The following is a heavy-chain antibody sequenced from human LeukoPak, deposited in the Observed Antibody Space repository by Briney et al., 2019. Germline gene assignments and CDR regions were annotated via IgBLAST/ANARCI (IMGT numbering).Heavy chain of an antibody. CDR2: FDPEDGET. V-gene: IGHV1-24*01. Sequence: ASVKLSCKVSGYTLTELSMHWVRQAPGKGLEWMGGFDPEDGETIYAQKFQGRVTMTEDTSTDTAYMELSSLRSEDTAVYYCATGQTGTGEFYFDYWGQGTLVTVSS. CDR3: ATGQTGTGEFYFDY. D-gene: IGHD3-9*01. CDR1: GYTLTELS. J-gene: IGHJ4*02.